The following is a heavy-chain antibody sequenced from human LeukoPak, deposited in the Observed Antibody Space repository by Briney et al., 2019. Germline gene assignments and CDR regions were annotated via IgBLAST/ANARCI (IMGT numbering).Heavy chain of an antibody. Sequence: GGSLRLSCAASGFTFSGYGMHWVRQAPGKGLEWVAVIWYDGSNKYYADSVKGRFTISRDNSKNTLSLQMNSLIAEDTAVYYCARVRYCSSTSCYGLIDYWGQGTLVTVSS. J-gene: IGHJ4*02. V-gene: IGHV3-33*01. CDR1: GFTFSGYG. D-gene: IGHD2-2*01. CDR3: ARVRYCSSTSCYGLIDY. CDR2: IWYDGSNK.